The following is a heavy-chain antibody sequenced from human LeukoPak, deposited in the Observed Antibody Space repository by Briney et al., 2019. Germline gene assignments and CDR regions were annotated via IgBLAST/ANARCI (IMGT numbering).Heavy chain of an antibody. CDR2: IYYSGST. D-gene: IGHD3-16*01. V-gene: IGHV4-39*06. CDR3: ARVGDYALKD. CDR1: GGPISSSSYY. J-gene: IGHJ4*02. Sequence: SETLSLTCTVSGGPISSSSYYWGWIRQPPGKGLEWIGSIYYSGSTNYSPSLKSRVTMSVDTSKNQCTLKLSSVTAADTAVYYCARVGDYALKDWGQGTLVTVSS.